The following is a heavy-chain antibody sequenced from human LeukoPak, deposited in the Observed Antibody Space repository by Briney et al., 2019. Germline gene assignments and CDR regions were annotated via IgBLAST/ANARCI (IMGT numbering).Heavy chain of an antibody. Sequence: PSETLSPTCTVSGYSISSGYYWGWIRLSPGKGLEWIGTIYHSGSIYYNPSLKSRVTISVDTSKNQFSLQLRSVTAADSAVYYCAREDPQTRVPEGMDVWGQGTTVTVSS. J-gene: IGHJ6*02. V-gene: IGHV4-38-2*02. CDR1: GYSISSGYY. CDR3: AREDPQTRVPEGMDV. CDR2: IYHSGSI. D-gene: IGHD4/OR15-4a*01.